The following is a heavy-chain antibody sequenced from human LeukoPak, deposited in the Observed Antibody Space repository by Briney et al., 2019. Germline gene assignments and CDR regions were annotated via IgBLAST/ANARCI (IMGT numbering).Heavy chain of an antibody. D-gene: IGHD3-10*01. CDR1: GFTFSIHA. J-gene: IGHJ4*02. Sequence: GGSLRLSCAASGFTFSIHAMSWVRQAPGKGLEWVSAINFSGDNTYYADSVKGRFTISRDNSKNTMYLQMNSLRAEDTAMYYCATSAGEDFDHWGQGTLVTVSS. CDR2: INFSGDNT. V-gene: IGHV3-23*01. CDR3: ATSAGEDFDH.